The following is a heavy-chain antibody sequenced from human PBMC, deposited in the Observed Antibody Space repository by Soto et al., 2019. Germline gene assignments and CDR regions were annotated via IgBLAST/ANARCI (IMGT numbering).Heavy chain of an antibody. D-gene: IGHD6-13*01. V-gene: IGHV4-34*01. CDR1: GGSFSGYY. J-gene: IGHJ6*02. CDR2: INHSGST. Sequence: PSETLSLTCAVYGGSFSGYYWSWIRQPPGKGLEWIGEINHSGSTDYNPSLKSRVTISVDTSKNQFSLKLSSVTAADTAVYYCASEVAAAQLDVWGQGTTVTVSS. CDR3: ASEVAAAQLDV.